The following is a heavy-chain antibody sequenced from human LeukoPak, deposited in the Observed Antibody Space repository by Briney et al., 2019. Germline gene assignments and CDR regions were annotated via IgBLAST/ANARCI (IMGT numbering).Heavy chain of an antibody. CDR3: AKAEALASAFDY. CDR1: GYSIRSYW. J-gene: IGHJ4*02. D-gene: IGHD6-13*01. V-gene: IGHV5-51*01. Sequence: GASLKISCKGSGYSIRSYWIGWVRQMPEKVLEWMGIIYPGDSDTRYSPSFQGHVTISADKSISTAHLQWSSLKASDTAMYYCAKAEALASAFDYWGQGTQVTVSS. CDR2: IYPGDSDT.